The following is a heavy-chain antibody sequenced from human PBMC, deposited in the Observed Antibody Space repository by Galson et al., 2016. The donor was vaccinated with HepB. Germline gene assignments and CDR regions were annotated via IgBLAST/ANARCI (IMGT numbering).Heavy chain of an antibody. D-gene: IGHD1-26*01. CDR2: INPSGGST. CDR1: GYTFTSYY. Sequence: SVKVSCKASGYTFTSYYIHWVRQAPGPGLEWMGIINPSGGSTNYAEKFQGRVTMTRDTSTSTVYMELSSLRSEDTAVYYCARGELPSRGSNWFDPWGQGTLVTVSS. V-gene: IGHV1-46*01. J-gene: IGHJ5*02. CDR3: ARGELPSRGSNWFDP.